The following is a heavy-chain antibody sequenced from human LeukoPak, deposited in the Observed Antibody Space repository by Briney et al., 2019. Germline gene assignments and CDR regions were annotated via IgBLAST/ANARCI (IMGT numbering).Heavy chain of an antibody. V-gene: IGHV3-23*01. CDR3: AKDPLNTLMVSPTFDY. J-gene: IGHJ4*02. D-gene: IGHD5-18*01. CDR1: GLTFSSYA. Sequence: PGGSLRLTCAGYGLTFSSYAMSWVRQAPGKGLEWVSAISGSGRSTYYADSVKGRFTISRNNSKNQQYLQMNSLRAESTAVYYCAKDPLNTLMVSPTFDYWGQGTLVTVSS. CDR2: ISGSGRST.